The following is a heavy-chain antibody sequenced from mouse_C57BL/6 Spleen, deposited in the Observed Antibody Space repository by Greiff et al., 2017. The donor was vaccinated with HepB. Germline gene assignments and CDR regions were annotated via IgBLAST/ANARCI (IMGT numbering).Heavy chain of an antibody. D-gene: IGHD1-1*01. CDR1: GYTFTSYW. CDR2: IDPSDSYT. Sequence: VQLQQSGAELVKPGASVKLSCKASGYTFTSYWMQWVKQRPGQGLEWIGEIDPSDSYTNYNQKFKGKATLTVDTSSSTAYMQLSSLTSEDSAVYYGVNYYGSSSRGWFADWGQGTLVTVSA. CDR3: VNYYGSSSRGWFAD. J-gene: IGHJ3*01. V-gene: IGHV1-50*01.